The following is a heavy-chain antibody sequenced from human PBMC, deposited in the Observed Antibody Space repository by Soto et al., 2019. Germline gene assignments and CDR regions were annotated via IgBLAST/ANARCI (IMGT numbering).Heavy chain of an antibody. D-gene: IGHD2-15*01. CDR2: INHSGST. Sequence: PSETLSLTCAVYGGSFSGYYWSWIRQPPGKGLEWIGEINHSGSTNYNPSLKSRVTISVDTSKNQFSLKLSSVTAADTAVYYCARGVGYCSGGSCFYYYGMDVWGQGTTVT. V-gene: IGHV4-34*01. CDR3: ARGVGYCSGGSCFYYYGMDV. J-gene: IGHJ6*02. CDR1: GGSFSGYY.